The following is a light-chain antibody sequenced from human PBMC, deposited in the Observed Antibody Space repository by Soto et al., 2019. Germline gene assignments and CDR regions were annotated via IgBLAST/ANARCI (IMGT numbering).Light chain of an antibody. CDR3: QQYNSYWWT. CDR2: DAS. Sequence: DIQMPQSPTPLSASLGDRFTITCRASQSISSWLAWYQQKPGKAPKLLIYDASSLESGVPSRFSGSGSGTEFTLTISSLQPDDFATYYCQQYNSYWWTFGQGTKVDIK. V-gene: IGKV1-5*01. CDR1: QSISSW. J-gene: IGKJ1*01.